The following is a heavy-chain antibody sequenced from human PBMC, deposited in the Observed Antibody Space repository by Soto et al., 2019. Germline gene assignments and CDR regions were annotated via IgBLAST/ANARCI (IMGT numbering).Heavy chain of an antibody. CDR1: GFPFSSYA. CDR2: ITNGGRT. CDR3: AKEGPTPHYYFYY. V-gene: IGHV3-23*01. Sequence: EVQLLESGGGLVQPGGSLRLSCAASGFPFSSYAMSWVRQAPGKGLEWVSAITNGGRTYYADSVKGRFTLYRDDSKNTLYLQMDSLRVEGTAAYYCAKEGPTPHYYFYYWGQGTLVTVSS. J-gene: IGHJ4*02.